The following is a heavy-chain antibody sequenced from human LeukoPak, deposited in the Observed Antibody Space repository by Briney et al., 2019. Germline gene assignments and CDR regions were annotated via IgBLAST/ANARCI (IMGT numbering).Heavy chain of an antibody. CDR1: GYSFTSYW. D-gene: IGHD3-9*01. CDR2: IYPGDSDT. J-gene: IGHJ4*02. Sequence: GESLKISCKGSGYSFTSYWIGWVRQMPGKGLEWMGIIYPGDSDTRYSPSFQGQVTISADKSISTAYLQWGSLKASDTAMYYCARHSPSYYDILTGYYPSDYWGQGTLVTVSS. CDR3: ARHSPSYYDILTGYYPSDY. V-gene: IGHV5-51*01.